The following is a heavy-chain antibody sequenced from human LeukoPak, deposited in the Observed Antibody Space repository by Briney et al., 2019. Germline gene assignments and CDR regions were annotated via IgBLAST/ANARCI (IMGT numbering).Heavy chain of an antibody. D-gene: IGHD1-26*01. J-gene: IGHJ4*02. Sequence: SGPALEKPTQTLSLTCTFSGFSLSTSGMRVSWIRQPPGKALEWLARIDWDDDKFYSTSLKTRLTISKDTSKNQVVLTMTNMDPVDTATYYCARGSGSYGLSFDYWGQGTLVTVSS. V-gene: IGHV2-70*04. CDR3: ARGSGSYGLSFDY. CDR2: IDWDDDK. CDR1: GFSLSTSGMR.